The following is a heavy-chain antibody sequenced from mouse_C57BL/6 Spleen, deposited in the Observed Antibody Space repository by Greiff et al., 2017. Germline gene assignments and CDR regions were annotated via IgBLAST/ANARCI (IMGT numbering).Heavy chain of an antibody. J-gene: IGHJ4*01. CDR3: TRGTVVAPYYAMDY. CDR1: GYTFTDYE. D-gene: IGHD1-1*01. Sequence: QVQLQQSGAELVRPGASVTLSCKASGYTFTDYEMHWVKQTPVHGLEWIGAIDPETGGTAYNQKFKGKAILTADTSSSTAYMGLRSLTSEDSAVYYWTRGTVVAPYYAMDYWGQGTSVTVSS. V-gene: IGHV1-15*01. CDR2: IDPETGGT.